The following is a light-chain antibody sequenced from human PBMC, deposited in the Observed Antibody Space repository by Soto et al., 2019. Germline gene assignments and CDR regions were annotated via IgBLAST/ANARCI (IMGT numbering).Light chain of an antibody. CDR1: SSYVGGYHY. CDR2: QVS. J-gene: IGLJ1*01. Sequence: QSALNKPSSVYGLPGQSMTISCPGSSSYVGGYHYVSWYQQHPGKAPKLIIYQVSHRPSGVSDRFSGSKSGNTASLTISGLQGEDEATYYCSSFTSTHTYVFGTGTK. V-gene: IGLV2-14*03. CDR3: SSFTSTHTYV.